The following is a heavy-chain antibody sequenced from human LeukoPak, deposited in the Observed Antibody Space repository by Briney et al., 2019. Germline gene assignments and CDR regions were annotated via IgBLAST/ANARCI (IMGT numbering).Heavy chain of an antibody. CDR2: ISSSSSTI. Sequence: GGSLRLSCAASGFTFSSYSMNWVRQAPGKGLEWVSYISSSSSTIYYADPVKGRFTISRDNAKNSLYLQMNSLRAEDTALYHCARVTYDILTGYSLGAFDIWGQGTMVTVSS. CDR1: GFTFSSYS. V-gene: IGHV3-48*04. CDR3: ARVTYDILTGYSLGAFDI. D-gene: IGHD3-9*01. J-gene: IGHJ3*02.